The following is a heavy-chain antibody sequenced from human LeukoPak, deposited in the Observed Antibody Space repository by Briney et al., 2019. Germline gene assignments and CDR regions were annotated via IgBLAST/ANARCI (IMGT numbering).Heavy chain of an antibody. V-gene: IGHV4-34*01. CDR3: ARAGYFSSWYGNWFDP. J-gene: IGHJ5*02. CDR1: GGSFSGYY. D-gene: IGHD6-13*01. CDR2: INHSGST. Sequence: PSETLSLTCAVYGGSFSGYYWSWIRQPPGKGLEWIGEINHSGSTNYNPSLKSRVTISVDTSKNQFSLKLSSVTAADTAVYYCARAGYFSSWYGNWFDPWGQGTLVTVSS.